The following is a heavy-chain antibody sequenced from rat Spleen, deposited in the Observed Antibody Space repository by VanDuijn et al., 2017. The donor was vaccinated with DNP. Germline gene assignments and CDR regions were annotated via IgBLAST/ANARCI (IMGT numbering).Heavy chain of an antibody. CDR1: GFTFSDYY. D-gene: IGHD1-4*01. V-gene: IGHV5-29*01. Sequence: EVQLVESDGGLVQPGRSLKLSCAASGFTFSDYYMAWVRQAPTKGLEWVATISYDGTITYYRDSVKGRFTISRDNAKSTLYLQMDSLRSEDTATYYCARPGSPYYFDHWGQGVMVTVSS. CDR3: ARPGSPYYFDH. J-gene: IGHJ2*01. CDR2: ISYDGTIT.